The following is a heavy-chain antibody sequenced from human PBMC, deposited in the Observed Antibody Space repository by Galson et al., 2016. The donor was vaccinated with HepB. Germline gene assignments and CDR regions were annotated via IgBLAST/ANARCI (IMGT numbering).Heavy chain of an antibody. J-gene: IGHJ6*03. CDR2: ISPSSTTI. V-gene: IGHV3-48*02. D-gene: IGHD4-17*01. Sequence: SLRLSCAASGFTFSRHSMIWVRQAPGKGLEWFSYISPSSTTIYYIDSVKGRFTISRDNANNSLYLQMNSLRDEDTAMYYCARAHDYEGLVYLGGPLVYYYYMDAWGKGTTVTVSS. CDR3: ARAHDYEGLVYLGGPLVYYYYMDA. CDR1: GFTFSRHS.